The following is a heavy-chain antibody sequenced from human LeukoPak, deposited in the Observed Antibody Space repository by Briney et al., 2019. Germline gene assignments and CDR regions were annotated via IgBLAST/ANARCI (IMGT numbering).Heavy chain of an antibody. J-gene: IGHJ4*02. V-gene: IGHV4-34*01. Sequence: PSETLSLTCAVYGGSFSGYYWSWIRQPPGKGLEWIGEINHSGSTNYNPSLKSRVTISVDTSKNQFSLKLSSVTAADTAVYYCASRNIAAWSYFDYWGQGTLVTVPS. CDR2: INHSGST. CDR3: ASRNIAAWSYFDY. CDR1: GGSFSGYY. D-gene: IGHD6-25*01.